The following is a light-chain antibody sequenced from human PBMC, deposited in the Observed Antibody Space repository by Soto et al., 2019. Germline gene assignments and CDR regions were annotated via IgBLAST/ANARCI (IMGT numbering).Light chain of an antibody. Sequence: QSALTQPASVSGSPGQSITISCTGTSSDVGGYNYVSWYQQHPGKAPKLMIYDVNNRPSGVSNRFSGFKSGNTASLTISGLQAEDEADYYCSSYTGSSTYVVFGVGSTLTVL. J-gene: IGLJ2*01. CDR1: SSDVGGYNY. V-gene: IGLV2-14*01. CDR2: DVN. CDR3: SSYTGSSTYVV.